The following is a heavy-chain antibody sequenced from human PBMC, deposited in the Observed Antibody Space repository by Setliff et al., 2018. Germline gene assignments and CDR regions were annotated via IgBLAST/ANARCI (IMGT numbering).Heavy chain of an antibody. J-gene: IGHJ4*02. D-gene: IGHD2-8*01. CDR3: LRLVRYCTKIACQATSGDEV. CDR2: ISAYNGKT. CDR1: GYTLSNSI. V-gene: IGHV1-18*01. Sequence: ASVKVSCKTSGYTLSNSILSWVRQAPGQGLEWMGWISAYNGKTYFAQKFQDRITLTTDTSTNTGYLELRGLRSDDTAVYYCLRLVRYCTKIACQATSGDEVWGLGTLVTVSS.